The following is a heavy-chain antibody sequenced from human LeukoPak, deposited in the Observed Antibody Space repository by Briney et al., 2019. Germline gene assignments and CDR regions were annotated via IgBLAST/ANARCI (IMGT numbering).Heavy chain of an antibody. J-gene: IGHJ6*02. CDR2: IYYSGST. CDR3: ARLPQPEGYYYGMDV. D-gene: IGHD2-2*01. CDR1: GGSISSGDYY. Sequence: PSETLSLTCTVSGGSISSGDYYWSWIRQPPGKSLEWIGYIYYSGSTYYNPSLKSRVTISVDTSKNQFSLKLSSVTAADTAVYYCARLPQPEGYYYGMDVWGQGTTVTVSS. V-gene: IGHV4-30-4*01.